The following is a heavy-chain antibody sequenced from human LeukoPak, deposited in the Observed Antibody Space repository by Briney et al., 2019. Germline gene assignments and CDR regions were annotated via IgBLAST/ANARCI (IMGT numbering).Heavy chain of an antibody. CDR3: VRQRRYCSGDSCYQRTFDY. D-gene: IGHD2-15*01. Sequence: GGSLRLSCAASGFAFSNYWMSWVRQAPGKGLEWVANIKQDGSEKSYVGSVTGRFTISRDNAKNSLYMQMNSLRAEDTAVYYCVRQRRYCSGDSCYQRTFDYWGQGTLVTVSS. V-gene: IGHV3-7*01. CDR2: IKQDGSEK. J-gene: IGHJ4*02. CDR1: GFAFSNYW.